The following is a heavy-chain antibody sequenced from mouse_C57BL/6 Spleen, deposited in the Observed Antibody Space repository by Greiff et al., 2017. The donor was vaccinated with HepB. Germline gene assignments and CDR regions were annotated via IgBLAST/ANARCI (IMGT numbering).Heavy chain of an antibody. CDR3: ARWDDGDWYFDV. V-gene: IGHV3-6*01. CDR1: GYSITSGYY. CDR2: ISYDGSN. D-gene: IGHD4-1*01. J-gene: IGHJ1*03. Sequence: EVKLQESGPGLVKPSQSLSLTCSVTGYSITSGYYWNWIRQFPGNKLEWMGYISYDGSNNYNPSLKNRISITRDTSKNQFFLKLNSVTTEDTATYYCARWDDGDWYFDVWGTGTTVTVSS.